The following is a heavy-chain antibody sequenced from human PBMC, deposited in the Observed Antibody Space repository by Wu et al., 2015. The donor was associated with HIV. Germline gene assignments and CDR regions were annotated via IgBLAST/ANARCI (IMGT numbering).Heavy chain of an antibody. V-gene: IGHV1-69*13. CDR3: ARKRGTTVTTWGHAFDI. D-gene: IGHD4-17*01. CDR2: IIPVFNTV. Sequence: QLVQSGAEVKKPGSSVKVSCKASGGTFSNYGINWVRQAPGQGLQWMGRIIPVFNTVNYSQKFQGQSHNFRGPKSTNTGFTWIYISLKSEDTAPVYYCARKRGTTVTTWGHAFDIWSQGT. CDR1: GGTFSNYG. J-gene: IGHJ3*02.